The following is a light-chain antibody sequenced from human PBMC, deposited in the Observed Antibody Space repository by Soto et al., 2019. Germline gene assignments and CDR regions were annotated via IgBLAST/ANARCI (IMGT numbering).Light chain of an antibody. Sequence: DIQLTQSPSFLSASVGDRVTITCRASQGIGSSLAWYQQKPGNAPKILIYAATTLQGGVPSRFSGSGSGTEFTLTISSVQPEDFASYYSQHLNSYPREVTFGGGTKVEIK. V-gene: IGKV1-9*01. J-gene: IGKJ4*01. CDR2: AAT. CDR1: QGIGSS. CDR3: QHLNSYPREVT.